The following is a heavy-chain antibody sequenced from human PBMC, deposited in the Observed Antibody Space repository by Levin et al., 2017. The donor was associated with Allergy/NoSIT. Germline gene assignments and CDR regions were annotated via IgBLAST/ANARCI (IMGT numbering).Heavy chain of an antibody. Sequence: PGGSLRLSCAASGFTFSSYAMSWVRQAPGKGLEWVSAISGSGGSTYYADSVKGRFTISRDNSKNTLYLQMNSLRAEDTAVYYCAKPSTVVTRSQGFDYWGQGTLVTVSS. CDR2: ISGSGGST. CDR3: AKPSTVVTRSQGFDY. CDR1: GFTFSSYA. V-gene: IGHV3-23*01. J-gene: IGHJ4*02. D-gene: IGHD4-23*01.